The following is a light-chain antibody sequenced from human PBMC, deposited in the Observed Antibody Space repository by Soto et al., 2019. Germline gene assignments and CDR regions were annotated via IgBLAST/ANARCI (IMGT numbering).Light chain of an antibody. V-gene: IGKV1-5*03. CDR3: QQYNDKWP. CDR2: KAS. Sequence: DIQMTQSPSTLSASVGDRVTITCRASQSISSWLAWYQQKPGTSPKLLIYKASTLQSGVPSRFSGSGSGTELTLTRSILRDDGSATYYGQQYNDKWPFGQGTKGE. J-gene: IGKJ1*01. CDR1: QSISSW.